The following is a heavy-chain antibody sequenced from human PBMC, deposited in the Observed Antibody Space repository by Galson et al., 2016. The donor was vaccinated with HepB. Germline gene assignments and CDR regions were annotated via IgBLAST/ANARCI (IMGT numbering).Heavy chain of an antibody. CDR3: AKDRWTGQLLPHGFDY. CDR1: EFTFTSYA. V-gene: IGHV3-23*01. Sequence: SLRLSCAASEFTFTSYAMSWDRQAPGKGLEWVSSINNSGGRTHYADSVKGRFTISRDNSKNTLFLQMNSLRAEDTALYYCAKDRWTGQLLPHGFDYWGQGTLVTVSS. D-gene: IGHD6-6*01. J-gene: IGHJ4*02. CDR2: INNSGGRT.